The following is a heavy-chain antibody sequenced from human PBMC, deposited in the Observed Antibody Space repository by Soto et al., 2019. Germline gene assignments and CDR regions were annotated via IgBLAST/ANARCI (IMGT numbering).Heavy chain of an antibody. CDR2: NYPGDYDT. V-gene: IGHV5-51*01. Sequence: GESLNICWKGVGCIFTNYWIGLGRQMPGKGPEWIGINYPGDYDTKYNPSFQGQVTISADKSITTTLLQWSSLKASDTAIYYCAASIFYYGMDVWGQGTTVTVSS. CDR3: AASIFYYGMDV. CDR1: GCIFTNYW. J-gene: IGHJ6*02.